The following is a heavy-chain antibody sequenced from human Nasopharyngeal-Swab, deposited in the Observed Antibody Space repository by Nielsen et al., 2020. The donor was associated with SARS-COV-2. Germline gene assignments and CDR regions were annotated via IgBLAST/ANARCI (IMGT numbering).Heavy chain of an antibody. CDR3: AREGNCSGGSCYSYFDY. CDR2: IYYSGST. V-gene: IGHV4-61*06. J-gene: IGHJ4*02. Sequence: WIRQPPGKGLEWIGYIYYSGSTNYNPSLKSRVTISVDTSKNQFSLRLSSVTAADTAVYYCAREGNCSGGSCYSYFDYWGQGTLATVSS. D-gene: IGHD2-15*01.